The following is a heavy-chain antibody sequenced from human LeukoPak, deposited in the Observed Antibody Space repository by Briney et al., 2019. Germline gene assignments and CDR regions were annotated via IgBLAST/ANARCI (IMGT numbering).Heavy chain of an antibody. D-gene: IGHD2-15*01. V-gene: IGHV3-7*01. CDR3: ARFGYVAAVDV. CDR2: INPAGSET. CDR1: GFSFSAYW. J-gene: IGHJ4*02. Sequence: GGSLRLSCAASGFSFSAYWMTWVRQAPGAGLEWVANINPAGSETYYVDPVKGRFSISRDNAKNLVYLQMNSLRAEDTAVYHCARFGYVAAVDVWGQGTPVTVSS.